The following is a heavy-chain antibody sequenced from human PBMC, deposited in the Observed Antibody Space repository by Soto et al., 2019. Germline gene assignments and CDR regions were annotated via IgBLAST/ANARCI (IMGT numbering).Heavy chain of an antibody. CDR1: GGSFSGYY. CDR2: INHSGST. CDR3: ARIWTTTDYYYYPMDV. Sequence: SETLSLTCAVYGGSFSGYYWSWIRQPPGKGLEWIGEINHSGSTNYNPSLKSRVTISVDTSKNQFSLKLSSVTAADTAVYYCARIWTTTDYYYYPMDVWGQGPSVT. V-gene: IGHV4-34*01. J-gene: IGHJ6*02. D-gene: IGHD4-4*01.